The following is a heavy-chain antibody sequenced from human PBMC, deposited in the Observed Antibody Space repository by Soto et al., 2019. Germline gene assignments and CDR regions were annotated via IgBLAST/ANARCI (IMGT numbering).Heavy chain of an antibody. D-gene: IGHD3-10*01. J-gene: IGHJ6*02. V-gene: IGHV4-34*01. CDR3: ARVSGYGSGSYMGGMDV. Sequence: PSETLSLTCAVYGGSFSGYYWSCIRQPPGKGLEWIGEINHSGSTNYNPSLKSRVTISVDTSKNQFSLKLSSVTAADTAVYYCARVSGYGSGSYMGGMDVWGQGTTVT. CDR1: GGSFSGYY. CDR2: INHSGST.